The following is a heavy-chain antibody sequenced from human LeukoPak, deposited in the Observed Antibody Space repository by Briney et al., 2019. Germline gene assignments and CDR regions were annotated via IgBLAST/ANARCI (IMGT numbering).Heavy chain of an antibody. Sequence: PGRSLRLSCAASGFTFSSYAMHWVRQAPGKGLEWVSAISGSGGSTYYADSVKGRFTISRDNSKNTLYLHMNSLRAEDTAVYYCAKDLASQLGRGFYYYYGMDVWGQGTTVTVSS. CDR2: ISGSGGST. CDR3: AKDLASQLGRGFYYYYGMDV. CDR1: GFTFSSYA. J-gene: IGHJ6*02. V-gene: IGHV3-23*01. D-gene: IGHD6-6*01.